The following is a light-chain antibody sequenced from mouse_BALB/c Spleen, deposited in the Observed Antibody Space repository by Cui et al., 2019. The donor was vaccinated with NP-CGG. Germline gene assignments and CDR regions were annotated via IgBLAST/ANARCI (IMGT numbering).Light chain of an antibody. J-gene: IGLJ1*01. V-gene: IGLV1*01. CDR1: TGAVTTSNY. Sequence: QAVVPHPSALTTSPADTVSLTCRSSTGAVTTSNYANWVQEKPDHLFTGLIGGTNNRAPGVPARFSGSLIGDKAALTITGAQTEDEAIYFCALWYSNHWVFGGGTKLTVL. CDR2: GTN. CDR3: ALWYSNHWV.